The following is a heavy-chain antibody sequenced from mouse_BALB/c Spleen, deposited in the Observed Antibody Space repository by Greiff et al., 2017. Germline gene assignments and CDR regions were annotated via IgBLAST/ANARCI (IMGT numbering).Heavy chain of an antibody. J-gene: IGHJ2*01. Sequence: EVKLVESGGGLVKPGGSLKLSCAASGFAFSSYDMSWVRQTPEKRLEWVAYISSGGGSTYYPDTVKGRFTISRDNAKNTLYLQMSSLKSEDTAMYYCARHGLGRYFDYWGQGTTLTVSS. CDR1: GFAFSSYD. V-gene: IGHV5-12-1*01. CDR3: ARHGLGRYFDY. D-gene: IGHD4-1*01. CDR2: ISSGGGST.